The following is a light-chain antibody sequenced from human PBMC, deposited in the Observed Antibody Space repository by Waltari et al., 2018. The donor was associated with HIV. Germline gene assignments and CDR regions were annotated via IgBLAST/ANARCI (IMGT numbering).Light chain of an antibody. CDR1: QSVLYSSNNKNY. Sequence: DIVMTQSPDSLAVSLGERATMNCKSSQSVLYSSNNKNYLALYQQKPGQLPKLLIYWSSNRESGVPDRCSGSGSATDFTLTISSLQAEDVAVYYCQQYSITPVTFGQGTKLEIK. V-gene: IGKV4-1*01. J-gene: IGKJ2*01. CDR3: QQYSITPVT. CDR2: WSS.